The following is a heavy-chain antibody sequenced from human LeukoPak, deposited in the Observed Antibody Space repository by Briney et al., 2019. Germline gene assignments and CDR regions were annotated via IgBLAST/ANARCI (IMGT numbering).Heavy chain of an antibody. Sequence: ASVTLSCKASGYTFTGYYMHWVRQAPGQGLEWMGWINPNSGGTNYAHKFQGRVTMTRDTSISTPYMELSRLRSDDTAVYYCARQDQEGMSAFDDSGQGTLVTVSS. D-gene: IGHD3-10*01. CDR1: GYTFTGYY. CDR2: INPNSGGT. J-gene: IGHJ4*02. CDR3: ARQDQEGMSAFDD. V-gene: IGHV1-2*02.